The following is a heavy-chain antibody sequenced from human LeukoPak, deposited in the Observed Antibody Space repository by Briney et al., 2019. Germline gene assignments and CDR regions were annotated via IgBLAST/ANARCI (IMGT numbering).Heavy chain of an antibody. CDR1: GYSFPSYW. Sequence: GESLKISCKGSGYSFPSYWIGWVRQMPGKGLEWMGIIYPCDSDTRHSPSFQGQVTISADKSTSTAYLQWSSLKAPDPAMYYCARRRGVIHSGDHWGQGTLVTVSS. CDR3: ARRRGVIHSGDH. V-gene: IGHV5-51*01. CDR2: IYPCDSDT. D-gene: IGHD3-10*01. J-gene: IGHJ4*02.